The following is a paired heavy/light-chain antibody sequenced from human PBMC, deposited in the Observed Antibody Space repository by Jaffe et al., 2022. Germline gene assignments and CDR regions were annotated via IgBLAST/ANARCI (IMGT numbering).Light chain of an antibody. CDR2: ATS. CDR3: QQHESYPPT. Sequence: DIQMTQSPSSLSASVGATVTITCRASQGIRLFLGWYQQKPGRAPKRLIYATSSLQSGVPSRFRGSGSGTEFTLTISSLQPEDFATYYCQQHESYPPTFGQGTKVEIK. V-gene: IGKV1-17*01. J-gene: IGKJ1*01. CDR1: QGIRLF.
Heavy chain of an antibody. Sequence: QVQLVQSGAEVKQPGSSVKVSCKASGGIFNTYSVNWVRQAPGQGLEWMGGIIPMSGTPTYAQNFQGRATITTDDSGSTASMELSSLTSEDTAVYYCARGGDSNDWYWYHDFWGQGTLVTVSS. V-gene: IGHV1-69*05. CDR1: GGIFNTYS. D-gene: IGHD2-8*02. CDR3: ARGGDSNDWYWYHDF. CDR2: IIPMSGTP. J-gene: IGHJ4*02.